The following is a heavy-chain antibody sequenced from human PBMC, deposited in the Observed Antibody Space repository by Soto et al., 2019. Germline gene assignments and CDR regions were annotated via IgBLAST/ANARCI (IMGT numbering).Heavy chain of an antibody. V-gene: IGHV1-46*01. CDR2: INPSGGSK. CDR1: GYTFTSYY. Sequence: ASMKVSCKASGYTFTSYYMHWVRQAPGQRLEWIGIINPSGGSKSYAQKFQGRVTITRDTSTSTVYMDLSSLRSEDTAVYYCARDPTRRRGVVVVAATLNWFDPWGQGTLVTVSS. CDR3: ARDPTRRRGVVVVAATLNWFDP. J-gene: IGHJ5*02. D-gene: IGHD2-15*01.